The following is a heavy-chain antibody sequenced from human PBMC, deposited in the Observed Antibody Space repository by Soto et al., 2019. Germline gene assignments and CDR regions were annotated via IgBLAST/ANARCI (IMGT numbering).Heavy chain of an antibody. Sequence: PSETLSLTCTVSGGSISSGGYYWSWIRQHPEKGLEWIGYIYYSGSTYYNPSLKSRVTISVDTSKNQFSLKLSSVTAADTAVYYCARGSGYQSPYFDYWGQGTLVTVSS. CDR2: IYYSGST. D-gene: IGHD3-22*01. V-gene: IGHV4-31*03. CDR1: GGSISSGGYY. CDR3: ARGSGYQSPYFDY. J-gene: IGHJ4*02.